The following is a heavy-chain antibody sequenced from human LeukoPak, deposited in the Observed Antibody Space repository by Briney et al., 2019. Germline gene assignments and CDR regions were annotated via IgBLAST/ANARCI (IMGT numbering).Heavy chain of an antibody. CDR2: INPSGGST. CDR1: GGTFTSYY. D-gene: IGHD3-22*01. CDR3: ARESVGYDSSGYLDY. Sequence: ASVKVSCKASGGTFTSYYMHWVRQAPGQGLEWMGIINPSGGSTSYAQKFQGRVTMTRDMSTSTVYMELSSLRSEDTAVYYCARESVGYDSSGYLDYWGQGTLVTVSS. V-gene: IGHV1-46*01. J-gene: IGHJ4*02.